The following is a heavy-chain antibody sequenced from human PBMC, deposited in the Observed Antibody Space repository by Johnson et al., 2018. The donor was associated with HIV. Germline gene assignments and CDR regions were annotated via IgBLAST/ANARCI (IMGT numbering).Heavy chain of an antibody. Sequence: VQLVESGGGLVQRGGSLRLSCAAYGFTFSSYAMTWVRQAPGKGVEWVSGINWHGGITGYADSVTCGCTIFRDNDKKALYLQMNSLRAGDTALYHFARRDSGSLRFDIWGQGTMVSVSS. D-gene: IGHD1-26*01. J-gene: IGHJ3*02. V-gene: IGHV3-20*01. CDR1: GFTFSSYA. CDR3: ARRDSGSLRFDI. CDR2: INWHGGIT.